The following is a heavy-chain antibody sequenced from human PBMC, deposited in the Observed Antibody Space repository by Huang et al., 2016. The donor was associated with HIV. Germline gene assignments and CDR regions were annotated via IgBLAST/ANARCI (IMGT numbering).Heavy chain of an antibody. V-gene: IGHV4-39*01. CDR3: ARHGRVAGHYYNNMDV. CDR2: IYYSGNT. Sequence: LQLQESGPGLVKSSETLSLICTVSGGSISRSSYYWGWIRQPPGKGPEWIGSIYYSGNTYYNQPRNSRVTISVDTSKNQFSLKVNSVTAADTAVYYCARHGRVAGHYYNNMDVWGRGTTVTVSS. D-gene: IGHD6-19*01. J-gene: IGHJ6*02. CDR1: GGSISRSSYY.